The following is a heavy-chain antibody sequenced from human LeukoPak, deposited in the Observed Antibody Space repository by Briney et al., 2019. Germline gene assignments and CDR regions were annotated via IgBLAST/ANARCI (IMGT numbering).Heavy chain of an antibody. J-gene: IGHJ4*02. CDR1: GYTFTSYG. CDR2: ISAYNGNT. Sequence: GASVKVSCKASGYTFTSYGISWVRQAPGQGLEWMGWISAYNGNTNYAQKLQGRVTMTTDTSTSTAYMELRSLRSDDTAVYYCAREDGYYDSSGPPLYWGQGTLVTVSS. CDR3: AREDGYYDSSGPPLY. D-gene: IGHD3-22*01. V-gene: IGHV1-18*01.